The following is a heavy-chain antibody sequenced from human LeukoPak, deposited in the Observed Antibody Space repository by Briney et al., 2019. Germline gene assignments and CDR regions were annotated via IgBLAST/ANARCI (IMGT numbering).Heavy chain of an antibody. D-gene: IGHD4-17*01. V-gene: IGHV4-59*01. CDR2: IYYSGST. J-gene: IGHJ5*02. CDR1: GFTFSSYW. CDR3: ARGGTTVTPGLLWFDP. Sequence: GSLRLSCVASGFTFSSYWMSWIRQPPGKGLEWIGYIYYSGSTKYNPSLKSRVTISVDTSKNQFSLKLSSVTAADTAVYYCARGGTTVTPGLLWFDPWGQGTLVTVSS.